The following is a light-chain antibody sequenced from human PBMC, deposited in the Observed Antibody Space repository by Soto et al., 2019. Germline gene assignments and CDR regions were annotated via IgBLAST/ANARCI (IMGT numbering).Light chain of an antibody. J-gene: IGKJ2*01. V-gene: IGKV3-15*01. CDR2: GAS. CDR1: QSVSSN. CDR3: QQYNNWPLEYT. Sequence: EIVMTQSPATLSVSPGERATLSCRASQSVSSNLAWHQQKPGQAPRLLIYGASTRATGIPARFSGSGSGTEFTLTISSLQSEDFAVYYCQQYNNWPLEYTFGQGTKLEIK.